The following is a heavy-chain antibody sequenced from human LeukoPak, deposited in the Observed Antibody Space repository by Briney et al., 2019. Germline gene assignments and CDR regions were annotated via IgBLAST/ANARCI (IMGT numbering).Heavy chain of an antibody. CDR2: INPNSGGT. J-gene: IGHJ6*02. V-gene: IGHV1-2*02. D-gene: IGHD3-10*01. CDR1: GYTFTGYY. CDR3: ARDPTLLWFGELLSYYYYCGMDV. Sequence: GASVKVSCKASGYTFTGYYMHWVRQAPGQGLEWMGWINPNSGGTNYAQKFQGRVTMTRDTSISTAYMELSRLRSDDTAVYYCARDPTLLWFGELLSYYYYCGMDVWGQGTTVTVSS.